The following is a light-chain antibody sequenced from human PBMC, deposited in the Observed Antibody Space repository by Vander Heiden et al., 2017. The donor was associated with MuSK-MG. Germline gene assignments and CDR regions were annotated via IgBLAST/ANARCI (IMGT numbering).Light chain of an antibody. V-gene: IGKV1-39*01. J-gene: IGKJ1*01. Sequence: DIQMTQSPSSLSASVGDRVTITCRASQSIASYFNWYQQKPGKAPNLLIYAASSLQSGVPSRFSGSGSGTDFTLTISSLQPEDFATYYCQQSDSTPQTFGQGTKVEIK. CDR3: QQSDSTPQT. CDR1: QSIASY. CDR2: AAS.